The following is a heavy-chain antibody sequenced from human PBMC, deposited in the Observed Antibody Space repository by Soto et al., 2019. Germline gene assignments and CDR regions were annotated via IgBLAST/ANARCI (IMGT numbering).Heavy chain of an antibody. J-gene: IGHJ4*02. CDR1: GFTFDDYG. CDR3: ARDFEVGTYDY. D-gene: IGHD1-26*01. CDR2: VNWNGANT. V-gene: IGHV3-20*04. Sequence: EVQLVESGGTVVRPGGSLRLSCAASGFTFDDYGMTWVRQAPGKGLEWVSGVNWNGANTRYADSVRGRFTISRDNAKNSLYLQMNGLRAEDRAFYYCARDFEVGTYDYWGQGTLVTVSS.